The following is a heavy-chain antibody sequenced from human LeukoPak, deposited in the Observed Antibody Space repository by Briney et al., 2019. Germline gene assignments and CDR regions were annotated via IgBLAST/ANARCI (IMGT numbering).Heavy chain of an antibody. D-gene: IGHD1-26*01. V-gene: IGHV4-39*07. J-gene: IGHJ3*02. CDR3: ARPRRSGSYLGPGAFDI. Sequence: SETLSLTCTVSGDSFSSVKDYWAWIRQPPGKGLEWIASGDHSGGTYYNPSLESRVTISADTSKNQFSLKLSSVTAADTAVYYCARPRRSGSYLGPGAFDIWGQGTMVTVSS. CDR1: GDSFSSVKDY. CDR2: GDHSGGT.